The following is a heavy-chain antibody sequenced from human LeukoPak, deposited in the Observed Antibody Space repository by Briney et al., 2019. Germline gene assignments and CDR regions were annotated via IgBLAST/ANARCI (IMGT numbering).Heavy chain of an antibody. CDR1: GFTFSDYY. CDR3: AKDGVNWGSHFDC. D-gene: IGHD7-27*01. Sequence: HGGSLRLSCASSGFTFSDYYMNWVRQAPGKGLEWVSSISSSNTIQYADSVKGRFTISRDNSKNTLYLQMDSLRAEDTAVYYCAKDGVNWGSHFDCWGQGTLVTVSS. CDR2: ISSSNTI. J-gene: IGHJ4*02. V-gene: IGHV3-69-1*02.